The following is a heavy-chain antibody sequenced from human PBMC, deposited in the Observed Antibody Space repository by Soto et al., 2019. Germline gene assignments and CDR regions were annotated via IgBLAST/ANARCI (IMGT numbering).Heavy chain of an antibody. J-gene: IGHJ5*02. CDR1: GGSFSGYY. Sequence: SETLSLTCAVYGGSFSGYYWSWIRQPPGKGLEWIGEINHSGITNYNPSLKSRVTISVDTSKNQFSPKLSSVTAADTAVYYCARARSYGSGIKWFDPWGQGTQVTVSS. CDR3: ARARSYGSGIKWFDP. V-gene: IGHV4-34*01. D-gene: IGHD3-10*01. CDR2: INHSGIT.